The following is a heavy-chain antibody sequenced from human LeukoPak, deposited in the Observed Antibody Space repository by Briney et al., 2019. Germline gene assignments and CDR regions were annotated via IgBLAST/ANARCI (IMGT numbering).Heavy chain of an antibody. CDR2: ISYDGSNK. D-gene: IGHD2-8*01. J-gene: IGHJ4*02. V-gene: IGHV3-30-3*01. CDR3: ARERKEVYAIDY. Sequence: GGSLRLSCAASGFTFSSYAMHWVRQAPGKGLEWVAVISYDGSNKYYADPVKGRFTISRDNSKNTLYLQMNSLRAEDTAVYYCARERKEVYAIDYWGQGTLVTVSS. CDR1: GFTFSSYA.